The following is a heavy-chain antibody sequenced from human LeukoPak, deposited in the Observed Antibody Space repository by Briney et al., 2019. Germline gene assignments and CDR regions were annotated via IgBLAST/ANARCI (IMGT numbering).Heavy chain of an antibody. J-gene: IGHJ6*03. CDR1: GGSLSSTSYY. CDR2: MYYSGST. Sequence: SETLSLTCTVSGGSLSSTSYYWGWIRQPPGKGLEWIVTMYYSGSTYYNPSLKSRVTISVDRSKNQFSLKVSSVTAADTAVYYCARHSPDYYDSSGYRYYYYYMDVWGKGTTVTVSS. D-gene: IGHD3-22*01. CDR3: ARHSPDYYDSSGYRYYYYYMDV. V-gene: IGHV4-39*01.